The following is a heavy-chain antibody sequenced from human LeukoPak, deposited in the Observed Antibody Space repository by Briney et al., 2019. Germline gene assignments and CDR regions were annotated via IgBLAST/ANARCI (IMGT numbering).Heavy chain of an antibody. J-gene: IGHJ3*02. CDR3: ARLDRLGAFDI. D-gene: IGHD6-19*01. V-gene: IGHV4-34*01. CDR1: GGSFSGYY. Sequence: SETLSLTCAVYGGSFSGYYWSWIRQPPGKGLEWIGEINHSGSTNYNPSLKSRVTISVDTSKNQFSLKLSSVTAADTAVYYCARLDRLGAFDIWGQGTMVTVSS. CDR2: INHSGST.